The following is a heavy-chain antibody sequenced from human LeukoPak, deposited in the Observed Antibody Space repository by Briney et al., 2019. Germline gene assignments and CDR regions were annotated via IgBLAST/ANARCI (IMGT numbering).Heavy chain of an antibody. J-gene: IGHJ4*02. CDR1: GGSFSGYY. D-gene: IGHD6-19*01. Sequence: PSETLSLTCAVYGGSFSGYYWSWIRQPPRKGLEWIGEINHSGSTNYNPSLKSRVTISVDTSKNQFSLKLSSVTAADTAVYYCARVGPRVAVAGTHSWPVSFDYWGQGTLVTVSS. V-gene: IGHV4-34*01. CDR2: INHSGST. CDR3: ARVGPRVAVAGTHSWPVSFDY.